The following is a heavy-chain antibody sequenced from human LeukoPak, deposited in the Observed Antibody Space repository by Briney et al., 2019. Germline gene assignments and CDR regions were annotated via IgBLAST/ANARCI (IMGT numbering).Heavy chain of an antibody. D-gene: IGHD3-10*01. CDR1: GFTFSSYW. V-gene: IGHV3-7*01. CDR3: ASPYASGSLLGAFDI. J-gene: IGHJ3*02. Sequence: GGSLRLSCAASGFTFSSYWMSWVRQAPGKGLEWVSNIKQDGSEKYYVDSVKGRFTISRDNAKNSLYLQMNSLRAEDTAVYYCASPYASGSLLGAFDIWGQGTMVTVSS. CDR2: IKQDGSEK.